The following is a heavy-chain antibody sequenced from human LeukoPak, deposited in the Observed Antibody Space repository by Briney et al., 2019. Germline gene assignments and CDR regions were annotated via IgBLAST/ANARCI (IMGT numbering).Heavy chain of an antibody. CDR2: ISAYNGNT. CDR1: GYTFTSYG. Sequence: ASVKVSCKASGYTFTSYGISWVRQAPGQGLEWMGWISAYNGNTNYAQKLQGRVTITTDESTSTAYMELSSLRSEDTAVYYCARDYYDSSGYYRLDYWGQGTLVTVSS. D-gene: IGHD3-22*01. J-gene: IGHJ4*02. V-gene: IGHV1-18*01. CDR3: ARDYYDSSGYYRLDY.